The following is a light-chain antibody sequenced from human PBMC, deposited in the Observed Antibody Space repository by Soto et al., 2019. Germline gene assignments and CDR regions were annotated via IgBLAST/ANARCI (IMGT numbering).Light chain of an antibody. V-gene: IGKV3-20*01. CDR2: AAS. J-gene: IGKJ2*01. CDR3: QQYGTSPHT. Sequence: EIVFTHSPGTLSLSPGERATLSCRASQSVSSNYLAWYQQKPGQAPRLLIYAASSRATDIPDRFSGSGSGTDFTLTISRLEPEDSAVYSCQQYGTSPHTFGQGTKVDIK. CDR1: QSVSSNY.